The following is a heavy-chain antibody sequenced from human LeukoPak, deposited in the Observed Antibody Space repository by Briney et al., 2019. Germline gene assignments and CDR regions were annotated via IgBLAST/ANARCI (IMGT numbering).Heavy chain of an antibody. CDR3: ARDRCSGGSCYPLDY. V-gene: IGHV3-21*01. J-gene: IGHJ4*02. CDR1: GFTFSSYS. CDR2: ISSSSSYI. Sequence: GGSLRLSCAASGFTFSSYSMNWVRQAPGKGLEWVSSISSSSSYIYYADSVKGRFTISRDNAKNTLYLQMNSLRAEDTAVYYCARDRCSGGSCYPLDYWGQGTLVTVSS. D-gene: IGHD2-15*01.